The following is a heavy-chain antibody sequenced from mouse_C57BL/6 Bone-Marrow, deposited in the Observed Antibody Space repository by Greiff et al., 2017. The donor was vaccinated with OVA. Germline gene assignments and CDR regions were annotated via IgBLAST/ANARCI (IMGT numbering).Heavy chain of an antibody. Sequence: VKLMESGAELARPGASVKMSCKASGYTFTSYTMHWVKQRPGQGLEWIGYINPSSGYTKYNQKFKDKATLTADKSSSTAYMQLSSLTSEDSAVYYWANYYPGYWGQGTTLTVSS. V-gene: IGHV1-4*01. CDR3: ANYYPGY. CDR2: INPSSGYT. D-gene: IGHD1-1*01. CDR1: GYTFTSYT. J-gene: IGHJ2*01.